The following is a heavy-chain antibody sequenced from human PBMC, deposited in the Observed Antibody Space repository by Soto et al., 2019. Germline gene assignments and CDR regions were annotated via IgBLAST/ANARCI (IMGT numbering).Heavy chain of an antibody. CDR1: GFPFSSYG. Sequence: SLRLSCAASGFPFSSYGMHWVRQAPGKGLEWVAVISYDGSNKYYADSVKGRFTISRDNSKNTLYLQMNSLRAEDTAVYYCAKKSAKYQLLFSGMDVWGQGTTVTVSS. D-gene: IGHD2-2*01. CDR2: ISYDGSNK. J-gene: IGHJ6*02. CDR3: AKKSAKYQLLFSGMDV. V-gene: IGHV3-30*18.